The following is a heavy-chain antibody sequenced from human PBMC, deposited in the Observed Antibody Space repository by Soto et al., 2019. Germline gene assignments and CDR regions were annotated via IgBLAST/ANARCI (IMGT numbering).Heavy chain of an antibody. D-gene: IGHD3-9*01. CDR1: GFTFSSYS. Sequence: EVQLVESGGGLVQPGGSLRLSCAASGFTFSSYSMNWVRQAPGKGLEWVSYISSSSSTIYYADSVKGRFTISRDNAKTALYLQMNSLRAEDTAVYYCARDVLRYFDWLPYLDAFDIWGQGTMVTVSS. J-gene: IGHJ3*02. V-gene: IGHV3-48*01. CDR3: ARDVLRYFDWLPYLDAFDI. CDR2: ISSSSSTI.